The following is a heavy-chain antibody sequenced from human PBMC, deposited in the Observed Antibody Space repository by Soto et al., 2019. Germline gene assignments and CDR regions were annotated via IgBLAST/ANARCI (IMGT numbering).Heavy chain of an antibody. CDR3: ARSSGRRHVFTFDYGLDV. J-gene: IGHJ6*02. CDR1: GFSVGDNY. D-gene: IGHD3-16*01. CDR2: SSSSGGYT. V-gene: IGHV3-11*06. Sequence: QVQLVESGGGLVEPGGSLRLSCAASGFSVGDNYMTWIRQAPGKGLEWLSYSSSSGGYTNYADSVKGRFTISRDNAKNSLYLQMDGLRAADTAVYFCARSSGRRHVFTFDYGLDVWGQGTTVTVSS.